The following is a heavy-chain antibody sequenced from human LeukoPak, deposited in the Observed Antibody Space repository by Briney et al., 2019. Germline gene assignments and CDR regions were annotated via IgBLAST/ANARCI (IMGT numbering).Heavy chain of an antibody. Sequence: SETLSLTCTVSGGSISSYYWSWIRQPPGKGLEWMGYIYYSGSTNYNPSLKSRVTISVDTSKNQFSLKLSSVTAADTAVYYCARTDYYDAWYFDYWGQGTLVTVSS. CDR3: ARTDYYDAWYFDY. D-gene: IGHD3-22*01. CDR1: GGSISSYY. J-gene: IGHJ4*02. CDR2: IYYSGST. V-gene: IGHV4-59*12.